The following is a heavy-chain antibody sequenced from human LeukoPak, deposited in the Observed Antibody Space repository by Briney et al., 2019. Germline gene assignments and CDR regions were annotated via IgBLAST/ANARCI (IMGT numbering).Heavy chain of an antibody. CDR2: ISSSCTTI. CDR3: ARVLPYCSTTSCLPDY. Sequence: PGGSLRLSCARSGFTFSFYSLNWVRQAPGKGLEWISYISSSCTTIHYADSVKGRFTISRDNAKNSLYLQMDSLRDDDTAVYYCARVLPYCSTTSCLPDYWGQGTLVTVSS. CDR1: GFTFSFYS. J-gene: IGHJ4*02. V-gene: IGHV3-48*02. D-gene: IGHD2-2*01.